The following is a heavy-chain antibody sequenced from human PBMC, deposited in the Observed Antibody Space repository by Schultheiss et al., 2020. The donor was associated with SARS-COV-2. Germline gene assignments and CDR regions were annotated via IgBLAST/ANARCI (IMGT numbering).Heavy chain of an antibody. V-gene: IGHV1-18*01. CDR1: GGTFSSYA. CDR2: ISSYNGNT. Sequence: ASVKVSCKASGGTFSSYAISWVRQAPGQGLEWMGWISSYNGNTNYAQKLQGRVTMTTDRSTSTAYMELRSLRSDDTAVYYCARDLHLSRGSFDYWGQGTLVTVSS. D-gene: IGHD3-10*01. J-gene: IGHJ4*02. CDR3: ARDLHLSRGSFDY.